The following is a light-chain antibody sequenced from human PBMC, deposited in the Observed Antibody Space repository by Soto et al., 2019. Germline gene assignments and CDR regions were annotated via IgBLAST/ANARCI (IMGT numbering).Light chain of an antibody. CDR1: QIVLSSSDNKNR. Sequence: DIVMTQSPDSLAVSLGERATINCKSSQIVLSSSDNKNRLAWYQQKPGQPPKLLIYWASTRESGVPDRFSGSGSGTDFTLTISSLQAEDVAVYYCQHYNSIPRTFGQGTKVDIK. V-gene: IGKV4-1*01. CDR2: WAS. J-gene: IGKJ1*01. CDR3: QHYNSIPRT.